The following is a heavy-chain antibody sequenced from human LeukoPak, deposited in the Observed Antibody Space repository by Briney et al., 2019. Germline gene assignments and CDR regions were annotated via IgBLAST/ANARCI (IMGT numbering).Heavy chain of an antibody. CDR1: GGSISSYY. CDR2: IYTSGST. CDR3: ARGVRITIFGVAKTPYYYYMDV. J-gene: IGHJ6*03. V-gene: IGHV4-4*07. Sequence: SETLSLTCTVSGGSISSYYWSWIRQPAGKGLEWIGRIYTSGSTNYNPSLKSRVTMSVDTSKNQFSLKLGSVTAADTAVYYCARGVRITIFGVAKTPYYYYMDVWGKGTTVTVSS. D-gene: IGHD3-3*01.